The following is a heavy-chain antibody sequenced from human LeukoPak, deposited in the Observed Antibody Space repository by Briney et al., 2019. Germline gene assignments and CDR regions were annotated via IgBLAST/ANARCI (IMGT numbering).Heavy chain of an antibody. CDR3: ARDPGFAVAR. CDR1: GFTFSSYG. Sequence: PGGSLRLSCAASGFTFSSYGMHWVRQAPGKGLEWVAVIWYDGSNKYYADSVKGRFTISRDNSKNTLYLQMNSLRVEDTGVYYCARDPGFAVARWGQGALVIVSS. V-gene: IGHV3-33*01. J-gene: IGHJ4*02. CDR2: IWYDGSNK.